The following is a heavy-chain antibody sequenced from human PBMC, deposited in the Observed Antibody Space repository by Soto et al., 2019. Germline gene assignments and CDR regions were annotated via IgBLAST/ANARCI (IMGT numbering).Heavy chain of an antibody. CDR1: GFTFSSYA. V-gene: IGHV3-23*01. Sequence: GGSLRLSCAASGFTFSSYAMTWVRQAPGKGLEWVSGISGSGATTSYADSVKGRFTVSRDNSKNTLYLQMNSLRVEDTAVYYSASRREYHYGLDEFDYWGQGT. D-gene: IGHD5-18*01. CDR3: ASRREYHYGLDEFDY. J-gene: IGHJ4*02. CDR2: ISGSGATT.